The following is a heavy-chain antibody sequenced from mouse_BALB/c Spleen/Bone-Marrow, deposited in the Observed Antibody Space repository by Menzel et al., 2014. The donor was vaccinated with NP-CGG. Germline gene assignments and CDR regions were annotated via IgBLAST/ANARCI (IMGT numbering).Heavy chain of an antibody. Sequence: EVKLVESGGGLVQPGGSRKLSCAASGFTFXSFGMHWVRQAPEKGLEWVAYISAGSSTIYYADTVKGRFTIFRDNPKNTLFLQMTSLRSEDTAMYYCARLDVGGYWGQGTTLTVSS. CDR2: ISAGSSTI. CDR1: GFTFXSFG. V-gene: IGHV5-17*02. J-gene: IGHJ2*01. CDR3: ARLDVGGY.